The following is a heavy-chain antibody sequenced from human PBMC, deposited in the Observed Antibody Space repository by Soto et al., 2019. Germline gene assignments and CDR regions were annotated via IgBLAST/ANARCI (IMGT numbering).Heavy chain of an antibody. J-gene: IGHJ6*01. CDR3: ASPSVRSNYYYYYGMDV. D-gene: IGHD4-4*01. CDR2: INPSGGST. CDR1: GYTFTSYY. V-gene: IGHV1-46*01. Sequence: ASVKVSCKTSGYTFTSYYMHWVRQAPGQGLEWVGIINPSGGSTSYAQKFQGRVTMTRDTSTSTVYMELSSLRSEDTAVYYCASPSVRSNYYYYYGMDVWGQGTTVTVSS.